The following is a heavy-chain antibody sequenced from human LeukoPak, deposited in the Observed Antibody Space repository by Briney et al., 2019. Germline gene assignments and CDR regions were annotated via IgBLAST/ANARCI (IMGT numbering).Heavy chain of an antibody. Sequence: GRSLTLSCAASRFTFSTYNMHWVRQAPGKGLEWVAVILSDGSKKYYAESVKGRFTISRDNSKNTLYLQMNSLRTEDTAVYYCMATPIDDWGQGTLVTVSS. J-gene: IGHJ4*02. D-gene: IGHD5-24*01. CDR2: ILSDGSKK. CDR1: RFTFSTYN. CDR3: MATPIDD. V-gene: IGHV3-30*03.